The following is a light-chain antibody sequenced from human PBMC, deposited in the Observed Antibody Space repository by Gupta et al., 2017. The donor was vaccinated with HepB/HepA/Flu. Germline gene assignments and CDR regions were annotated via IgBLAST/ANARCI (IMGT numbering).Light chain of an antibody. CDR2: NNN. CDR1: NIGAKS. Sequence: SYVLTQTPSLSVPAGKTATISCGGNNIGAKSVHWYRQRPGQAHVLVISNNNDRPSGIPVGISGSNSGNTATLTINRVETGDEADYSCQVWDSSTDHPVFGGGTKLTVL. J-gene: IGLJ3*02. CDR3: QVWDSSTDHPV. V-gene: IGLV3-21*03.